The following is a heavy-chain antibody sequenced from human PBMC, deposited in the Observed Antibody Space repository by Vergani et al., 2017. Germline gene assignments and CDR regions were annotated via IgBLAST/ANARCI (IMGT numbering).Heavy chain of an antibody. CDR2: INHSGST. D-gene: IGHD4-23*01. V-gene: IGHV4-34*01. CDR1: GGSFSGYY. CDR3: ARIYGGNSYAFDI. Sequence: QVQLQQWGAGLLKPSETLSLTCAVYGGSFSGYYWSWIRQPPGKGLEWIGEINHSGSTNYNPSLKSRVTISVDTSKNQFSLKLSSVTAADTSVYDCARIYGGNSYAFDIWGQGTMVTVSS. J-gene: IGHJ3*02.